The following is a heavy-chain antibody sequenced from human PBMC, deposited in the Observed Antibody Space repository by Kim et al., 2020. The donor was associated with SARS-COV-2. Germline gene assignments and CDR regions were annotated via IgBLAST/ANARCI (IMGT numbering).Heavy chain of an antibody. V-gene: IGHV3-33*01. CDR1: GFTFSSYG. D-gene: IGHD3-9*01. J-gene: IGHJ4*02. Sequence: GGSLRLSCAASGFTFSSYGMHWVRQAPGKGLEWVAVIWYDGSNKYYADSVKGRFTISRDNSKNTLYLQMNSLRAEDTAVYYCARNGYDILTGYRLTTLAFFDYWGQGTLVTVSS. CDR3: ARNGYDILTGYRLTTLAFFDY. CDR2: IWYDGSNK.